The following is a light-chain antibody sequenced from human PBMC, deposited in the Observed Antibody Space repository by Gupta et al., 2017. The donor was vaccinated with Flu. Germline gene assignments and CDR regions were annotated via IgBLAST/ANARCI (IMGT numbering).Light chain of an antibody. Sequence: DILMTQSPSSLSASVVDRVTITCQASQDISNYLNGYQQKPGKAPKLLIYDASNLETGVPSRFSGSGSGTDFTFTISSLQPEDIATYYCQQYDNRPPEALTFGGGTKVEIK. V-gene: IGKV1-33*01. CDR1: QDISNY. CDR2: DAS. J-gene: IGKJ4*01. CDR3: QQYDNRPPEALT.